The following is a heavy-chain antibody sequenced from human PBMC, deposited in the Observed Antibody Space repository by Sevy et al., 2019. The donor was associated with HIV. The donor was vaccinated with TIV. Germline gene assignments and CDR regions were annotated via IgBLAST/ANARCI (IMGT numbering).Heavy chain of an antibody. CDR3: ARDGRIYDSSGTDY. D-gene: IGHD3-22*01. V-gene: IGHV1-18*01. Sequence: ASVKVSCKASGYTFTSYGISWVRQAPGQGLEWMGWISAYNGNTNYAQKLQGRVTMTTDTSTSTAYMGLRSLRSDDTAVYYCARDGRIYDSSGTDYWGQGTLVTVSS. J-gene: IGHJ4*02. CDR1: GYTFTSYG. CDR2: ISAYNGNT.